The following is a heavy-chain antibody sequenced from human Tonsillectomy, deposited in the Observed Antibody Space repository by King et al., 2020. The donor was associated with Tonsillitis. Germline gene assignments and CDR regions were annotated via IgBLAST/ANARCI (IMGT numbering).Heavy chain of an antibody. CDR2: IKSKNDGGTT. D-gene: IGHD7-27*01. J-gene: IGHJ4*02. CDR3: TELGSDY. CDR1: GFTFSNAW. V-gene: IGHV3-15*05. Sequence: VQLVESGGGLVKPGGSLRLSCAASGFTFSNAWMSWVRQAPGKGLEWVGRIKSKNDGGTTDYAEPVKGRFTISRDDSKSTLYLQMNSLKTEDTAVYYCTELGSDYWGQGTLVTVPS.